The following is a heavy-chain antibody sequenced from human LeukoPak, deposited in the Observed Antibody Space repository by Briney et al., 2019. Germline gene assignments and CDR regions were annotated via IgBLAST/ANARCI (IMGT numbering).Heavy chain of an antibody. CDR2: IIPILGIA. V-gene: IGHV1-69*04. CDR1: GYTFNTYG. J-gene: IGHJ1*01. Sequence: ASVKVSCKPSGYTFNTYGITWVRQAPGQGLEWMGRIIPILGIANYAQKFQGRVTITADKSTSTAYMELSSLRSEDTAVYYCAREASGSSSWYPPEYFQHWGQGTLVTVSS. D-gene: IGHD6-13*01. CDR3: AREASGSSSWYPPEYFQH.